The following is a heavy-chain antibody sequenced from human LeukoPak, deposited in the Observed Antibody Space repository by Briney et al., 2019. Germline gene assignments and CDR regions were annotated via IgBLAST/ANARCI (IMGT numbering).Heavy chain of an antibody. J-gene: IGHJ4*02. V-gene: IGHV3-7*01. Sequence: GGSLSLSCVVSGFTFRNYWMSWLRQAPGKGLEWVANINEDETERYYVASVEGRFTVSRDNGKNSLYLQMNGLRAEDSAVYYCARARPATYKVFADFWGQGTLVPVSS. D-gene: IGHD3-3*01. CDR1: GFTFRNYW. CDR2: INEDETER. CDR3: ARARPATYKVFADF.